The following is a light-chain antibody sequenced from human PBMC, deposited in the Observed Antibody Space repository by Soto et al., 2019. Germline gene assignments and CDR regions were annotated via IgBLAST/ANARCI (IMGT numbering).Light chain of an antibody. V-gene: IGKV3-20*01. CDR3: KHYITSLTT. CDR1: QSVTNNY. J-gene: IGKJ1*01. CDR2: GAS. Sequence: EIVLTQSPGTLCLSPGERAALSCGASQSVTNNYLAWYQQKPGQAPRLLIYGASRRATGVPDRFIGSGSGTDFTLTISRLEPEDFAVYYCKHYITSLTTFGQGTKVDIK.